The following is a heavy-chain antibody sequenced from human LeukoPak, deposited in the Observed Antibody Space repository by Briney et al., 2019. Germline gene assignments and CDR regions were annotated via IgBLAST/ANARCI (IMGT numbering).Heavy chain of an antibody. Sequence: EGSLRLSCAASGFTFSTYDLSWVRQAPGKGLEWVSSVSGTGSSTYYADSVKGRFTISRDNSNNTLSLQMNSLRAEDTAIYYCAKPKYQSGTYFDYWGQGTLVTVSS. D-gene: IGHD3-10*01. CDR3: AKPKYQSGTYFDY. V-gene: IGHV3-23*01. CDR2: VSGTGSST. CDR1: GFTFSTYD. J-gene: IGHJ4*02.